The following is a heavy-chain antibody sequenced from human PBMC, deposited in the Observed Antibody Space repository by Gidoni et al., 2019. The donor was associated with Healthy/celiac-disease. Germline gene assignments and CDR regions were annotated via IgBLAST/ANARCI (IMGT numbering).Heavy chain of an antibody. CDR1: GFTFSSYS. Sequence: EVQLVESGGGLVKPGGSLRLSCAASGFTFSSYSMNWVRQAPGKGLEWVSSISSSSSYIYYADSVKGRFTISRDNAKNSLYLQMNSLRAEDTAVYYCARDGGDYDYIWGSYRYTAEVGGMDVWGQGTTVTVSS. J-gene: IGHJ6*02. V-gene: IGHV3-21*01. CDR2: ISSSSSYI. D-gene: IGHD3-16*02. CDR3: ARDGGDYDYIWGSYRYTAEVGGMDV.